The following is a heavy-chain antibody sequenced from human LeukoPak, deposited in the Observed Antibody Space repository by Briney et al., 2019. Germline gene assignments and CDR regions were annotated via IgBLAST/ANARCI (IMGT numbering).Heavy chain of an antibody. CDR3: AREGLDTAMVTFDY. V-gene: IGHV1-69*13. J-gene: IGHJ4*02. CDR1: GGTFGSYA. Sequence: GASVKVSCKASGGTFGSYAISWVRQAPGQGLEWMGGIIPIFGTANYAQKFQGRVTITADESTSTAYMELSSLRSEDTAVYYCAREGLDTAMVTFDYWGQGTLVTVSS. CDR2: IIPIFGTA. D-gene: IGHD5-18*01.